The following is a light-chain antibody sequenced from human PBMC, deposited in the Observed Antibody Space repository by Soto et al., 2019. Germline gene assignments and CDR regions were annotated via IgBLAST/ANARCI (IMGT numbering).Light chain of an antibody. CDR3: QQYSGLPYT. Sequence: DIQMTQSPSTLSASVGDTVTITCRASQSIRSWLAWYQQKSGEAPKLLVYRASNLDSGVPSRFAGSGSGTEFTLTISSLQPDDFAPYHCQQYSGLPYTFGQGTKLEIK. V-gene: IGKV1-5*03. CDR2: RAS. CDR1: QSIRSW. J-gene: IGKJ2*01.